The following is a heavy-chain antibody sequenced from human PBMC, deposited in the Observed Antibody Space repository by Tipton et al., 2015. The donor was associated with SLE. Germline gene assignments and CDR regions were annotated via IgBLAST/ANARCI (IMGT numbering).Heavy chain of an antibody. CDR1: GFTFTNAW. V-gene: IGHV3-15*01. CDR2: IKSKADGGTT. Sequence: GSLRLSCTVSGFTFTNAWMSWVRQAPGKGLAWVGRIKSKADGGTTDYVAPVKGRFTMSRDDSKNTLYLQMNSLKTEDTAVYYCIPRGYSGYWGQGTLVTVSS. J-gene: IGHJ4*02. D-gene: IGHD5-12*01. CDR3: IPRGYSGY.